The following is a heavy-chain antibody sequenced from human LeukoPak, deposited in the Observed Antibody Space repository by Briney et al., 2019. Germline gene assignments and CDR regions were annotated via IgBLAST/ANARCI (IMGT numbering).Heavy chain of an antibody. CDR2: SYTTGST. V-gene: IGHV4-4*07. J-gene: IGHJ5*02. CDR1: GGSIGPYY. Sequence: PSGTLSLTCTVSGGSIGPYYWSWLRQPAGKALEWIGRSYTTGSTNYNPSLKSRVTISVDTSKNQFSLKLSSVAAADTAVYYCARGIRITMIVVVISNWFDPWGQGTLVTVSS. D-gene: IGHD3-22*01. CDR3: ARGIRITMIVVVISNWFDP.